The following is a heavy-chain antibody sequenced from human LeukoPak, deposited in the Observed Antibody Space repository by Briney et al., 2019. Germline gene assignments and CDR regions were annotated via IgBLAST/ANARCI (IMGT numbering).Heavy chain of an antibody. D-gene: IGHD3-3*01. J-gene: IGHJ4*02. CDR2: IYPGDSAT. V-gene: IGHV5-51*01. CDR1: GYSFTTYW. Sequence: GESLKISCKGSGYSFTTYWIGWVRQMPGKGLEWMGIIYPGDSATRYSPSFQGQVTFSADKSISTAYLQWSSLKASDTAMYYCARHLASHETREWAYWGQGTLVTVSS. CDR3: ARHLASHETREWAY.